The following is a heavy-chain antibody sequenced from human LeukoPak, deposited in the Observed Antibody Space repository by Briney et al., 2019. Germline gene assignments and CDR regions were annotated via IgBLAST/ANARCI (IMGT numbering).Heavy chain of an antibody. CDR3: ARDGYYYGTSGYYYFDY. CDR1: GGSISSYY. CDR2: IYTSGST. D-gene: IGHD3-22*01. J-gene: IGHJ4*02. Sequence: SETLSLTCTVSGGSISSYYWSWIRQPAGKGLEWIGRIYTSGSTNYNPSLKSRVTMSVDTSKNQFSLKLSSVTAADKAVYYCARDGYYYGTSGYYYFDYWGQGTLVTVSS. V-gene: IGHV4-4*07.